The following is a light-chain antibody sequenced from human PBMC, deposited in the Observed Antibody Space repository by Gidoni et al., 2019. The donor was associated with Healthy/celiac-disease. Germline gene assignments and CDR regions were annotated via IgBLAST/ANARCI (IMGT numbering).Light chain of an antibody. Sequence: SYELTPPPPGSGSPGQTASITCSGDKLGDKYACWYQQKPDQSPVLVIYQDSKRPSGIPERFSGSNSGNTATLTISGTQAMDEADYYCQAWDSSTGVFGTGTKVTVL. CDR2: QDS. CDR1: KLGDKY. V-gene: IGLV3-1*01. CDR3: QAWDSSTGV. J-gene: IGLJ1*01.